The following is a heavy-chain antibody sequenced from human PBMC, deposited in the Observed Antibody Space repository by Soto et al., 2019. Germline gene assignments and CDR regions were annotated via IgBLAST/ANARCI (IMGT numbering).Heavy chain of an antibody. CDR3: ANEESAAGYDY. CDR1: GFTFSSYG. J-gene: IGHJ4*02. D-gene: IGHD6-13*01. Sequence: PGGSLRLSCAASGFTFSSYGMHWVRQAPGKGLEWVAVISYDGSNKYYADSVKGRFTISRDNSKNTLYLQMNSLRAEDTAVDYSANEESAAGYDYWGQGTLVTVSS. V-gene: IGHV3-30*18. CDR2: ISYDGSNK.